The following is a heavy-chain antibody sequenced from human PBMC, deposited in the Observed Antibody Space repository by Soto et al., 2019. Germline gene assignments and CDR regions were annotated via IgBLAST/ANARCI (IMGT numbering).Heavy chain of an antibody. CDR2: IWYDGSNK. CDR3: GRDGALGDTAVVDS. CDR1: GFTFSTYG. J-gene: IGHJ4*02. Sequence: QVQLVESGGGVVRPGKSLRLSCAASGFTFSTYGMHWVGQAPGKGLEWVAVIWYDGSNKYHGDSLKGRFTISRDNSKNSLYLQINNLRAEDTAVYYCGRDGALGDTAVVDSWGQGTLVTVSS. V-gene: IGHV3-33*01. D-gene: IGHD5-18*01.